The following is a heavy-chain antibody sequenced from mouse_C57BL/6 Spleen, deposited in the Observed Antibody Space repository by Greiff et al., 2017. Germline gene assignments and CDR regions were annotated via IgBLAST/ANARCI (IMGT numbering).Heavy chain of an antibody. CDR1: GYAFSSSW. CDR3: ARTIYYGYDAGY. V-gene: IGHV1-82*01. CDR2: IYPGDGDT. D-gene: IGHD2-2*01. Sequence: LMESGPELVKPGASVKISCKASGYAFSSSWMNWVKQRPGKGLEWIGRIYPGDGDTNYNGKFKGKATLTADKSSSTAYMQLSSLTSEDSAVYFCARTIYYGYDAGYWGQGTTLTVSS. J-gene: IGHJ2*01.